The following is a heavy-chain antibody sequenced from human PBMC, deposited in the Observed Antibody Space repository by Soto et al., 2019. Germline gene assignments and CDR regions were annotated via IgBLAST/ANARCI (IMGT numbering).Heavy chain of an antibody. CDR3: AKDRHPDGIWTFDS. J-gene: IGHJ4*02. V-gene: IGHV3-23*01. D-gene: IGHD3-9*01. CDR1: GFTFSSHA. CDR2: VDGTGGDT. Sequence: GGSLRLSCAASGFTFSSHAMGWLRQAPGTGPEWVAVVDGTGGDTSYADSVKGRFTVSRDSSKKLLFLQMNSLRDEDTAVYYCAKDRHPDGIWTFDSWGPGTLVTVSS.